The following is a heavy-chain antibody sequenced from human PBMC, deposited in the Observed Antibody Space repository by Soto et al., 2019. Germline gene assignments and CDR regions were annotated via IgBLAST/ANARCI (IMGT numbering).Heavy chain of an antibody. Sequence: GSLRLSCAASGFTFSSYGMHWVRQAPGKGLEWVAVISYDGSNKYYADSAKGRFTISRDNSKNTLYLQINSLRAEDTAVYYCAKGGAGATHGYYYYGMDVWGQGXTVTVYS. J-gene: IGHJ6*02. CDR1: GFTFSSYG. V-gene: IGHV3-30*18. CDR2: ISYDGSNK. D-gene: IGHD1-26*01. CDR3: AKGGAGATHGYYYYGMDV.